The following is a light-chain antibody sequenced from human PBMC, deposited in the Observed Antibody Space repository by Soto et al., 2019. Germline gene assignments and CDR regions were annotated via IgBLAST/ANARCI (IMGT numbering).Light chain of an antibody. V-gene: IGKV3-20*01. CDR3: QQDGDSPVT. CDR2: GVS. CDR1: QSVSSSR. J-gene: IGKJ5*01. Sequence: EIVLTQSPGTLSLSPGERATLSFSASQSVSSSRLAWYRQKPGQAPRLLIYGVSSRATGIPDRFSGSGSGTDLTLTISSLEPEDFAVYFCQQDGDSPVTFGQGTRLEIK.